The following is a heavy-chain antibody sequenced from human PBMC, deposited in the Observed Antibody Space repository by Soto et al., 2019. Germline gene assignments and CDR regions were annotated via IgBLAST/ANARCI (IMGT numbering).Heavy chain of an antibody. CDR2: ISSSSSTI. V-gene: IGHV3-48*01. CDR1: GFTFSSYS. CDR3: ARDVRIPAAMYGYAFDI. J-gene: IGHJ3*02. Sequence: AGSLRLSCAASGFTFSSYSMNWVRQAPGKGLEWVSYISSSSSTIYYADSVKGRFTISRENAKNSMYLQMNSLRVEDTAVYFCARDVRIPAAMYGYAFDIWGQGTMVTVSS. D-gene: IGHD2-2*01.